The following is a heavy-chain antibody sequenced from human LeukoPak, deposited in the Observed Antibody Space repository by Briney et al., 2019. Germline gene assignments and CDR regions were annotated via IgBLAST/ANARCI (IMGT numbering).Heavy chain of an antibody. V-gene: IGHV4-4*07. J-gene: IGHJ5*02. CDR2: INTSGST. CDR1: GGSINSYY. Sequence: SETLSLTCTVSGGSINSYYWTWIRQPAGKGLEWIGRINTSGSTNYNPSLKSRVTISVDTSKNQFSLKLSSVTAADTAVYYCARGISPHKQLAHRGWFDPWGQGTLVTVSS. CDR3: ARGISPHKQLAHRGWFDP. D-gene: IGHD6-6*01.